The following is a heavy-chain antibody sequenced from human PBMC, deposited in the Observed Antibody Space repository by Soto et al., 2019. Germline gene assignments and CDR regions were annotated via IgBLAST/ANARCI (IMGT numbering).Heavy chain of an antibody. CDR2: IIPIFGTA. CDR1: GGTFSSYA. D-gene: IGHD2-8*01. V-gene: IGHV1-69*13. CDR3: ARWGYCTNGVCYDLFSRSYYYYGMDV. J-gene: IGHJ6*02. Sequence: SVKVSCKASGGTFSSYAISWVRQAPGQGLEWMGGIIPIFGTANYAQKFQGRVTITADESTSTAYMELSSLRSEDTAVYYCARWGYCTNGVCYDLFSRSYYYYGMDVWGQGTTVTVSS.